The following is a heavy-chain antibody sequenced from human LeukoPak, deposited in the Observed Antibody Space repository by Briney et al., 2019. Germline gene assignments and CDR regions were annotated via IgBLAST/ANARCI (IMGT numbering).Heavy chain of an antibody. CDR2: IYTSGST. V-gene: IGHV4-61*02. CDR1: GGSISSGSYY. J-gene: IGHJ4*02. D-gene: IGHD4-23*01. Sequence: SQTLSLTCTVSGGSISSGSYYWSWIRQPAGKGLEWIGRIYTSGSTNYSPSLKSRVTISVDTSKNQFSLKLSSVTAADTAVYYCAREPDYGGNFPYWGQGTLVTVSS. CDR3: AREPDYGGNFPY.